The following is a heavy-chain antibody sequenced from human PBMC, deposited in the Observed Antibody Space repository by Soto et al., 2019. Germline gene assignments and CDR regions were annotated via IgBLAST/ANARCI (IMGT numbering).Heavy chain of an antibody. J-gene: IGHJ4*02. V-gene: IGHV3-21*01. CDR1: GFTFSSYS. D-gene: IGHD3-10*02. CDR2: ISSSSYI. Sequence: GGSLRLSCAASGFTFSSYSMNWVRQAPGKGLEWVSSISSSSYIYYADSVKGRFTISRDNAKNSLYLQMNSLRAEDTAVYYCARVRVRGVIDYWGQGTLVTVSS. CDR3: ARVRVRGVIDY.